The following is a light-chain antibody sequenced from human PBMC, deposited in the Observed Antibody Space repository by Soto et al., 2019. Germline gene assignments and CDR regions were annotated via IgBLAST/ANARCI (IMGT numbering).Light chain of an antibody. CDR1: QSVRSNF. CDR2: GAS. J-gene: IGKJ1*01. Sequence: EIVLTQSPGTLSLSPGERANLSCRASQSVRSNFLAWYQQRPGQAPRLLIYGASSRATDIPDRFSGSGSGTDFTLIISRLEPEDCAVYYCQQYGSALQTFGQGTKVEIK. V-gene: IGKV3-20*01. CDR3: QQYGSALQT.